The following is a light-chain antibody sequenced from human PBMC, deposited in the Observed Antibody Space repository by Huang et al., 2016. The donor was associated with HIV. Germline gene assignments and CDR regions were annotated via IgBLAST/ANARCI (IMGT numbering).Light chain of an antibody. CDR2: ATS. V-gene: IGKV3-20*01. CDR3: QQYGRSPYT. CDR1: QSIWNDY. J-gene: IGKJ2*01. Sequence: EIVLTQSPGTLSLSPGERATLACMASQSIWNDYLAWFQQKPGQAPRLLISATSTRATGIPDRFGGSGSGTDFTLTISRLEPEDFAVYYCQQYGRSPYTFGQGTKVEI.